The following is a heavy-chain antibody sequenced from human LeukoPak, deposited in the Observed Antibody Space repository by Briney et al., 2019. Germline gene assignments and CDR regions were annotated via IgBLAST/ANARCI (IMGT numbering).Heavy chain of an antibody. CDR2: IYYSGST. J-gene: IGHJ5*02. D-gene: IGHD3-10*01. CDR3: ARRSPSHQWFGSSAAWFDP. CDR1: GGSISSSSYY. V-gene: IGHV4-39*01. Sequence: PSETLSLTCTVSGGSISSSSYYWGWIRQPPGKGLEWIGSIYYSGSTYYNPSLKSRVTISVDTSKNQFSLKLSSVTAADTAVYYCARRSPSHQWFGSSAAWFDPWGQGTLVTVSS.